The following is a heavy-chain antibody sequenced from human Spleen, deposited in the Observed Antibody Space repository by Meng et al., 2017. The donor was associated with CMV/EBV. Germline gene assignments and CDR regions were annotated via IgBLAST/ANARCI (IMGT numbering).Heavy chain of an antibody. CDR2: ISSSSAYI. V-gene: IGHV3-21*06. J-gene: IGHJ3*02. CDR3: ARAYAFDI. CDR1: GFTFSSYA. Sequence: GESLKISCAVSGFTFSSYALNWVRQAPGKGLEWVSTISSSSAYIYYADSVRGRFTISRDNAKNSLYLQMNSLRAEDTAVYYCARAYAFDIWGQGTMVTVSS.